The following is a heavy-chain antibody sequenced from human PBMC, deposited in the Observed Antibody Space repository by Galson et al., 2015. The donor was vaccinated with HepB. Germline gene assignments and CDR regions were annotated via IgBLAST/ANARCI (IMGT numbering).Heavy chain of an antibody. CDR3: ARGSRGRIAAAGTGAPDY. D-gene: IGHD6-13*01. Sequence: SVKVSCKASGYTFTSYYMHWVRQAPGQGLEWMGIINPSGGSTSYAQKFQGRVTMTRDTSTSTVYMELSSLRSEDTAVYYCARGSRGRIAAAGTGAPDYWGQGTLVTVSS. V-gene: IGHV1-46*03. CDR2: INPSGGST. J-gene: IGHJ4*02. CDR1: GYTFTSYY.